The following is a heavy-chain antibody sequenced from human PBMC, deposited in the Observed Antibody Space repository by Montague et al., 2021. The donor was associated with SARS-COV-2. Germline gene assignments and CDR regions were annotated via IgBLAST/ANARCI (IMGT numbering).Heavy chain of an antibody. CDR1: GFNFGVYE. CDR2: INDGSSVM. J-gene: IGHJ5*02. V-gene: IGHV3-48*03. CDR3: APAVPVADDS. Sequence: SLRLSCAASGFNFGVYEMNWVRQTPGKGLEWVSYINDGSSVMYYADSVMGRFTISRDNAESSLYLQMNSLRAEDTAVYYCAPAVPVADDSWGQGTLVTVPS. D-gene: IGHD2-2*01.